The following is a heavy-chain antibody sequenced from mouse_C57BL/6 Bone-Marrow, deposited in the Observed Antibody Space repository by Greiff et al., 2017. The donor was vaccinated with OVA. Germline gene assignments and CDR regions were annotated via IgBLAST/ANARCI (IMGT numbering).Heavy chain of an antibody. CDR1: GYAFSSSW. D-gene: IGHD3-2*02. J-gene: IGHJ3*01. Sequence: QVQLQQSGPELVKPGASVKISCKASGYAFSSSWMNWVQQRPGKGLEWIGRIYPGDGDTNYNGKFKGKATLTADKSSSTAYMHLSSLTSEDSAVYFCARGGDSSGYTFAYWGQGTLVTVSA. V-gene: IGHV1-82*01. CDR3: ARGGDSSGYTFAY. CDR2: IYPGDGDT.